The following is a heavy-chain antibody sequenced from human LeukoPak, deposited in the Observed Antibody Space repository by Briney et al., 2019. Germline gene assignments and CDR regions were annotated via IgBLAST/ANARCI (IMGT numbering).Heavy chain of an antibody. CDR2: ISYDESNT. D-gene: IGHD6-13*01. J-gene: IGHJ4*02. V-gene: IGHV3-30*04. CDR1: GFTFSSYA. Sequence: GRSLRLSCAASGFTFSSYAMHWVRQAPGKGLEWVALISYDESNTFYADSVKGRFTISRDNSKNTLYLQINSLRAEDTALYYCAKRKPAAGTFDYWGQGTLVTVSS. CDR3: AKRKPAAGTFDY.